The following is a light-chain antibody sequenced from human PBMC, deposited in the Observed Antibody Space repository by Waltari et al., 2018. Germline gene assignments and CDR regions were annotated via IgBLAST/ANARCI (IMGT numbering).Light chain of an antibody. V-gene: IGLV2-23*02. CDR3: CSYAGSRTYV. Sequence: QSALTQPASVSGSPGQSITIPCPGTSRYVGTFNLVSWYQQHPGKVPKLIIYEVSKRPSGVSNHFSGSKSGNTASLTISGLRAEDEADYYCCSYAGSRTYVFGTGTKVTVL. CDR2: EVS. J-gene: IGLJ1*01. CDR1: SRYVGTFNL.